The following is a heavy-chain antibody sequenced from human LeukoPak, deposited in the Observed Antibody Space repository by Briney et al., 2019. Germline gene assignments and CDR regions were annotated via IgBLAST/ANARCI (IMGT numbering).Heavy chain of an antibody. CDR3: ARDLGVTAPRGIFDY. CDR1: GGSISSYY. J-gene: IGHJ4*02. V-gene: IGHV4-59*01. CDR2: IYNSGST. D-gene: IGHD2-21*02. Sequence: SETLSLTCTVSGGSISSYYWSWIRQPPGKGLEWIGYIYNSGSTNYNPSLKSRVTISLDTSENEFSLKLSSVTAADTAIYYCARDLGVTAPRGIFDYWGQGTLVTVSS.